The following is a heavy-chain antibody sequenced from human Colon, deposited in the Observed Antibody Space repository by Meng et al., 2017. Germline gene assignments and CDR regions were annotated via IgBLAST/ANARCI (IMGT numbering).Heavy chain of an antibody. CDR3: ARDNPGDYVWDY. CDR2: ISTYDDNT. D-gene: IGHD4-17*01. V-gene: IGHV1-18*01. J-gene: IGHJ4*02. Sequence: QVQLVQSGAEVKKPGALVKVSCKASGYTFTTYGISWMRQAPGQGLEWMGWISTYDDNTNHVEKFRGRVTMTTDTSTNTAYMELRSLRSDDTAVYYCARDNPGDYVWDYWGQGTLVTVSS. CDR1: GYTFTTYG.